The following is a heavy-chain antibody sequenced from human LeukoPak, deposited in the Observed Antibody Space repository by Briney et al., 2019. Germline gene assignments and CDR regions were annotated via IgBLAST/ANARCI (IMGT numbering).Heavy chain of an antibody. CDR1: GFTFSSYA. D-gene: IGHD6-19*01. CDR2: ISGSGGST. V-gene: IGHV3-23*01. J-gene: IGHJ4*02. CDR3: AKDITSIAVAPIDY. Sequence: GGSLRLSCAASGFTFSSYAMSWVRQAPGKGLEWVSAISGSGGSTYYADSVKGRFTISRDNSKNTLYLQMNSLRAEDTAVFYCAKDITSIAVAPIDYWGQGTLVTVSS.